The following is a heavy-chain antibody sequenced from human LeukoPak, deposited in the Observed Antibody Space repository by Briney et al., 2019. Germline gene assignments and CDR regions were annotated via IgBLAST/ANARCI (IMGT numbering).Heavy chain of an antibody. V-gene: IGHV3-21*04. D-gene: IGHD3-22*01. Sequence: GGSLRLSCAASGFTFSSYSMNWVRQAPGKGLEWVSSISSSSSYIYYADSVKGRFTISRDNSKNTLYLQMNSLRAEDTAVYFCAKRGVVIRVILVGFHKEAYYFDSWGQGALVTVSS. CDR3: AKRGVVIRVILVGFHKEAYYFDS. CDR2: ISSSSSYI. CDR1: GFTFSSYS. J-gene: IGHJ4*02.